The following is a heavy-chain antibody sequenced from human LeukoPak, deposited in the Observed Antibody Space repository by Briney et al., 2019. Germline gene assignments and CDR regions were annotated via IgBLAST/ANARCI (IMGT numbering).Heavy chain of an antibody. CDR1: GFTFSSYS. V-gene: IGHV3-48*04. J-gene: IGHJ4*02. CDR3: ARDPPYGDYSEN. D-gene: IGHD4-17*01. Sequence: GGSLRLSCAASGFTFSSYSMTWVRQAPARGLEWVSYISGSGATRKYADSVKGRFTISRDNAKNSLYLQMNSLRAEDTAVYYCARDPPYGDYSENWGQGILVIVSS. CDR2: ISGSGATR.